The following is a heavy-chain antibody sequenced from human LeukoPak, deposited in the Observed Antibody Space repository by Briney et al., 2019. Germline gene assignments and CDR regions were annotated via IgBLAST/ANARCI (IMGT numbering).Heavy chain of an antibody. Sequence: GGSLRLSCAASGFTFSSYGMSWVRQAPGKGLEWVSAISGSGGSTYYADSVKGRFTISRDNSKNTLYLQMNSLRAKDTAVYYCALVGDSSGYYYFDYWGQGTLVTVSS. J-gene: IGHJ4*02. V-gene: IGHV3-23*01. CDR2: ISGSGGST. CDR1: GFTFSSYG. D-gene: IGHD3-22*01. CDR3: ALVGDSSGYYYFDY.